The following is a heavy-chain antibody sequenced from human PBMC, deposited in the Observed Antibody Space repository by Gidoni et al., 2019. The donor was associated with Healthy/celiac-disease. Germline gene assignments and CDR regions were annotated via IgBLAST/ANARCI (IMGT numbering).Heavy chain of an antibody. CDR1: GFPFSSYD. V-gene: IGHV3-48*03. CDR2: ISSSGSTI. CDR3: ARERYYYDSSGYYRRALDY. D-gene: IGHD3-22*01. J-gene: IGHJ4*02. Sequence: EVQLVESGGGLVQPGGSLRLSCAASGFPFSSYDMNWVRQAPGKGLEWVSYISSSGSTIYYADAVKGRFTISRDNAKNSLYLQMNSLRAEDTAVYYCARERYYYDSSGYYRRALDYWGQGTLVTVSS.